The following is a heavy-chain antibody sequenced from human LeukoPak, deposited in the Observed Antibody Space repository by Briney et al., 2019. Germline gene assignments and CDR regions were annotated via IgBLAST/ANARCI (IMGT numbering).Heavy chain of an antibody. Sequence: GGSLRLSCAASGFTFSSYAMSWVRQAPGKGLGWVSAISGSGGSTYYADSVKGRFTIPRDNSKNTLYLQMNSLRAEDTAVYYCAKDRYSSSWYGSFDYWGQGTLVTVSS. CDR1: GFTFSSYA. J-gene: IGHJ4*02. V-gene: IGHV3-23*01. CDR3: AKDRYSSSWYGSFDY. CDR2: ISGSGGST. D-gene: IGHD6-13*01.